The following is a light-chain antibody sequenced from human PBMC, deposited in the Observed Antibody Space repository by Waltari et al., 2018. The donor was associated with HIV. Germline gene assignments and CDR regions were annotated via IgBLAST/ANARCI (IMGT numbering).Light chain of an antibody. V-gene: IGLV3-25*03. CDR1: ALPKQY. Sequence: SYELTQPPSVSVSPGQTARLPCSGDALPKQYAYWYQQKPGQAPVLVINKDSKGPSGIPERFSGASSGTTVTLTISGVQAEDETDYYCQSADSSGTYVVFGGGTKLTVL. CDR3: QSADSSGTYVV. CDR2: KDS. J-gene: IGLJ2*01.